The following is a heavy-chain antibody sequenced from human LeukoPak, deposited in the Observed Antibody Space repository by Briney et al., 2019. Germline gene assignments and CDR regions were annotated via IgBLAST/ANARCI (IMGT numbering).Heavy chain of an antibody. J-gene: IGHJ6*03. CDR1: GGSFSGYY. CDR3: ARGLREFGYYYYHMDV. D-gene: IGHD3-10*01. Sequence: SETLSLTCAVYGGSFSGYYWGWIRQPPGKGLEWIGSMHSSGSTYYNPSLKSRVTISIDTSKNQFSLKLRSVTAADTTVYYCARGLREFGYYYYHMDVWDIGTTVTVSS. CDR2: MHSSGST. V-gene: IGHV4-34*01.